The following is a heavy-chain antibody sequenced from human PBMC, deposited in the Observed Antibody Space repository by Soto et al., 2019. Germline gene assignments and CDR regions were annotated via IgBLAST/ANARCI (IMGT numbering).Heavy chain of an antibody. CDR1: GFTFSNYG. CDR3: AKEVYPPAVTYKLHNWFDP. V-gene: IGHV3-30*18. CDR2: IADDGSNK. D-gene: IGHD2-2*01. Sequence: QVQLVESGGGVVQPGRSLRLSCAVSGFTFSNYGMHWVRQAPGKGLEWVAVIADDGSNKYYPDSVKGRFTISRDNSKNTVYLQMDSLRAEDTAVYYCAKEVYPPAVTYKLHNWFDPWGQGTLVTVSS. J-gene: IGHJ5*02.